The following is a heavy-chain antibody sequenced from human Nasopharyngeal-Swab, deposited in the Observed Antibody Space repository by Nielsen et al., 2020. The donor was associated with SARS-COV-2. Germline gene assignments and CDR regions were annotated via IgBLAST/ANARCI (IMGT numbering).Heavy chain of an antibody. V-gene: IGHV3-7*01. D-gene: IGHD3-10*01. CDR1: GFIFSAYW. J-gene: IGHJ4*02. CDR2: IKQDGGAK. CDR3: AREVIIDS. Sequence: GESLKISCAASGFIFSAYWMSWVRQAPGKGLEWVANIKQDGGAKYYVDSVKGRFTISRDNAKNSLHLQMDSLRAEDTAVYYCAREVIIDSWGQGTLVTVSS.